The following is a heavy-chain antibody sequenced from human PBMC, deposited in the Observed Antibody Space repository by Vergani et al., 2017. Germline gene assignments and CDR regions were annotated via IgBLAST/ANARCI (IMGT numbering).Heavy chain of an antibody. CDR1: GITFWKFG. CDR3: ARVATLVRVPEYFQH. Sequence: EVQLVESGGGLAQPGGSLRLSCEASGITFWKFGMHWVRQGPGKGLEWVSGISWNSGAVDYADSVRGRFTISRDNAKNSLFLEMNSLRFEDTAVYYCARVATLVRVPEYFQHWGQGTLVTVSS. J-gene: IGHJ1*01. D-gene: IGHD5-12*01. CDR2: ISWNSGAV. V-gene: IGHV3-9*01.